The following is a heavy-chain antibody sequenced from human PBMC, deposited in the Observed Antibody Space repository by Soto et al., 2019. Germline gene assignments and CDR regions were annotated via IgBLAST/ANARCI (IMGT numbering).Heavy chain of an antibody. V-gene: IGHV4-30-2*01. Sequence: QLQLQESGSGLVEPSQTLSLTCAVSGGSISSGGYSWSWIRQPPGKGLEWIGYIYHSGSTYYNPSLKSRITKSVDRSKNQFSLRLSSVTAADTAVYYCARGYSGYDYKGYYFDYWGQGTLVTVSS. CDR2: IYHSGST. CDR1: GGSISSGGYS. D-gene: IGHD5-12*01. J-gene: IGHJ4*02. CDR3: ARGYSGYDYKGYYFDY.